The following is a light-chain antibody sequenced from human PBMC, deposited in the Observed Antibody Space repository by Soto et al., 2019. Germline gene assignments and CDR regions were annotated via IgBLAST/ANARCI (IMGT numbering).Light chain of an antibody. Sequence: ELVLTQSPGTLSLSQGDSVTLSCRASQSVSSSYLAWYQQKPGQAPRLLIYGASSRATGIQDRFSGSGSGTEFTLTIRRLEPEDFATYYCKQYNVYSTCGGGTKVDIK. CDR2: GAS. V-gene: IGKV3-20*01. CDR1: QSVSSSY. CDR3: KQYNVYST. J-gene: IGKJ4*01.